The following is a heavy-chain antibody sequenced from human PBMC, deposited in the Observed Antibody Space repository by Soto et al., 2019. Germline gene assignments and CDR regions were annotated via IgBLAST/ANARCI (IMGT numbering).Heavy chain of an antibody. D-gene: IGHD6-19*01. CDR2: IYYSGST. CDR1: GGSISRGGYY. V-gene: IGHV4-31*03. J-gene: IGHJ4*02. CDR3: ARGGYSGGPIYY. Sequence: PSETLSLTCTVSGGSISRGGYYWSWIRQHPGKGLEWIGYIYYSGSTYYNPSLKSRVTISVDTSKNQFSLKLSSVTAADTAVYYCARGGYSGGPIYYWGQGTLVTVSS.